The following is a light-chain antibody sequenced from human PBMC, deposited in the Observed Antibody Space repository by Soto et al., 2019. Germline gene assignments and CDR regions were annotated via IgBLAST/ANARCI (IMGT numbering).Light chain of an antibody. CDR1: SSNIGARYD. Sequence: QSVLTQPPSVSGAPGQRVTISCTGSSSNIGARYDVHWYQQLPGTAPKLLIYGNSNRPSGVPDRFSGSRSGTSASLAITGLQAEDEAAYYCQSYDSSLGYVFGTGTKVTVL. J-gene: IGLJ1*01. V-gene: IGLV1-40*01. CDR3: QSYDSSLGYV. CDR2: GNS.